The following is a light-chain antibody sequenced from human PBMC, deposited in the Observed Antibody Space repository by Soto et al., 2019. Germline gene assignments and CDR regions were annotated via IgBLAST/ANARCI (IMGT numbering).Light chain of an antibody. Sequence: QSALTQPASVSGSPGQSITISCTGSSSDVGGYNYVSWYQQHPGKVPKLMIYDVRNRPSGVSNRFSGSKSGNTASLTISGLQAEDEADYYCTSYTFSSTLVFGGGTKLTVL. CDR1: SSDVGGYNY. J-gene: IGLJ2*01. CDR3: TSYTFSSTLV. V-gene: IGLV2-14*01. CDR2: DVR.